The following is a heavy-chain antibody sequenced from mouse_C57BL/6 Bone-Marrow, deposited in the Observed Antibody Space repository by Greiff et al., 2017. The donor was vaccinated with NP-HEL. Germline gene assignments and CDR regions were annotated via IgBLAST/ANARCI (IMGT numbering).Heavy chain of an antibody. V-gene: IGHV1-61*01. Sequence: QVHVKQSGAELVRPGSSVKLSCKASGYTFTSYWMDWVKQRPGQGLEWIGNIYPSDSETHYNQKFKDKATLTVDQSSSTAYMQLSSLTSEDSAVYDCARGGDGYYVMIFDYWGQGTTLTVSS. CDR1: GYTFTSYW. CDR2: IYPSDSET. J-gene: IGHJ2*01. CDR3: ARGGDGYYVMIFDY. D-gene: IGHD2-3*01.